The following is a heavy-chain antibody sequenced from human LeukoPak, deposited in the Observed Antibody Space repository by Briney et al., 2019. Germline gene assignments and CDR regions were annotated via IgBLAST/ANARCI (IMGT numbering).Heavy chain of an antibody. V-gene: IGHV3-30*02. Sequence: GGSLRLSCAASGFAFSSYGMHWVRHAPGKGLEWVAFIRYDGTNNYYADSVKGRFTISRDNSKNTLSLQMNSLRAEDTAVYYCAKATKWQLNAYYFDYWGQGTLVTVSS. CDR1: GFAFSSYG. CDR2: IRYDGTNN. J-gene: IGHJ4*02. CDR3: AKATKWQLNAYYFDY. D-gene: IGHD3-16*01.